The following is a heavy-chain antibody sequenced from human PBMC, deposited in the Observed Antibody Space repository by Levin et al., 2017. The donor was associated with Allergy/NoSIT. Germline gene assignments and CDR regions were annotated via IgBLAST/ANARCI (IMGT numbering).Heavy chain of an antibody. V-gene: IGHV3-23*01. Sequence: GGSLRLSCAASGFIFGNYAMTWVRQAPGKGLECVSTISGTSSETYYADSVKGRFTISRDNSKNTLYLQMDSLRAEDTAVYYCAKDWEPTVTHLRGFLDYWGQGTLVTVSS. CDR1: GFIFGNYA. CDR2: ISGTSSET. D-gene: IGHD4-17*01. J-gene: IGHJ4*02. CDR3: AKDWEPTVTHLRGFLDY.